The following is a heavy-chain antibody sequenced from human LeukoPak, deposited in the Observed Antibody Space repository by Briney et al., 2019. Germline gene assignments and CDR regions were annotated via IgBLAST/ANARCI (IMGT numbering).Heavy chain of an antibody. J-gene: IGHJ3*02. D-gene: IGHD3-22*01. Sequence: GGSLRLSCAASGFTFSSYYMHWVRQAPGKGLVWVSRINSDGSSTTYADSVKGRFTISKDNAKNTLYLQMNSLRAEDTAVYYCARIGYYDSSGCPRAFDIWGQGTMVTVSS. CDR2: INSDGSST. CDR1: GFTFSSYY. CDR3: ARIGYYDSSGCPRAFDI. V-gene: IGHV3-74*01.